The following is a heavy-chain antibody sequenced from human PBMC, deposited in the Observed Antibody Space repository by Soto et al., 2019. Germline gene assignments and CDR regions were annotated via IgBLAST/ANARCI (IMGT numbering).Heavy chain of an antibody. CDR2: ISHSGSR. Sequence: QVQLQQWGAGLLKASETLSLTCVVSGGSFRGYFWTWIRQSPGRGLGWIGEISHSGSRNYNPAFQSRVIISVDSSKNHVSLKLSSVTAADSATYFCARGLAYDRPITVAEPFDSWGQGTLVTVSS. J-gene: IGHJ4*02. V-gene: IGHV4-34*02. CDR1: GGSFRGYF. D-gene: IGHD6-19*01. CDR3: ARGLAYDRPITVAEPFDS.